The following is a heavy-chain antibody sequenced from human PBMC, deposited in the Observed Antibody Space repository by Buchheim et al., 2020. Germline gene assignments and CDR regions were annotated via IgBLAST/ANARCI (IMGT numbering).Heavy chain of an antibody. J-gene: IGHJ4*02. CDR2: ISSSSSII. CDR1: GFTFSIYS. D-gene: IGHD3-22*01. CDR3: ARDRTDSATPYYFDY. V-gene: IGHV3-48*02. Sequence: EVQLVESGGGLVQPGGSLRLSCAASGFTFSIYSMNWVRQAPGKGLEWVSYISSSSSIIYYADSVKGRFTISRDNAKNSLYLQMNSLRDGDTAVYYCARDRTDSATPYYFDYWGQGTL.